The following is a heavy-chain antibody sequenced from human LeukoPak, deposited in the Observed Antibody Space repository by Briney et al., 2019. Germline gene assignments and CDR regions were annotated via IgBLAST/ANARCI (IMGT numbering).Heavy chain of an antibody. V-gene: IGHV3-21*01. CDR2: ISGISRFI. CDR3: ARGGSVGGSFDSSGYYPDY. CDR1: GFTFTSYT. D-gene: IGHD3-22*01. Sequence: GGSLRLSCAASGFTFTSYTMHWVRRAPGKGLEWVSSISGISRFIYYADSVKGRFTISRDNANKSLYLQMDSLGAEDTAVYYCARGGSVGGSFDSSGYYPDYWGQGTLVTVSS. J-gene: IGHJ4*02.